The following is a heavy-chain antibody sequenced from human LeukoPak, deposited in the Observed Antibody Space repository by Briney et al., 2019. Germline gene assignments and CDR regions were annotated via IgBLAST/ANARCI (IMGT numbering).Heavy chain of an antibody. Sequence: GGSLRLSCAASGFTFSSYEMNWVRQAPGKGLEWVSYITRSGRIIFYADSVKGRFTISRDNAKNSLYLQMNSLRAEDTAVYYCARHYFDSSGYYYVLDYWGQGTLVTVSS. CDR3: ARHYFDSSGYYYVLDY. CDR1: GFTFSSYE. CDR2: ITRSGRII. J-gene: IGHJ4*02. V-gene: IGHV3-48*03. D-gene: IGHD3-22*01.